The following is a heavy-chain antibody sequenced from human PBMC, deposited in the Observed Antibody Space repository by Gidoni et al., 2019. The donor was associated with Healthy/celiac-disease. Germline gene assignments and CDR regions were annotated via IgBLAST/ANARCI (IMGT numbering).Heavy chain of an antibody. Sequence: QVQLVESGGGVVQPGRSLRLSCASSGFTFSSHGMHWVRQAPGKGLEWVAVIWYDGSNKYYADSVKGRFTISRDNSKNTLYLQMNSLRAEDTAVYYCARVGYGDYFDYWGQGTLVTVSS. J-gene: IGHJ4*02. CDR3: ARVGYGDYFDY. CDR2: IWYDGSNK. D-gene: IGHD4-17*01. V-gene: IGHV3-33*01. CDR1: GFTFSSHG.